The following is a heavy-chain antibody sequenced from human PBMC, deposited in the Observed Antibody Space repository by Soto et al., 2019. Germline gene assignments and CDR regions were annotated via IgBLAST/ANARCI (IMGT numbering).Heavy chain of an antibody. CDR2: INAVNGNT. D-gene: IGHD1-26*01. CDR1: GYTFTSYA. CDR3: ARGLGLYYFDY. J-gene: IGHJ4*02. V-gene: IGHV1-3*01. Sequence: QVQLVQSGAEVKKPGASVKVCCKASGYTFTSYAMHWVRQAAGQRVEWMGWINAVNGNTKYSQKFQGRVTITRDTSASTAYMELSSLRSEDTAVYYCARGLGLYYFDYWGQGTLVTVSS.